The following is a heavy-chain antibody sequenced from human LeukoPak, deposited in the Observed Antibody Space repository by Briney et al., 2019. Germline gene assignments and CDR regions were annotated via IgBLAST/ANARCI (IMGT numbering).Heavy chain of an antibody. D-gene: IGHD3-22*01. Sequence: ASVKVSCKASGYTFTSYAMHWVRQAPGQRLEWMGWINTGNGNTKYSQKFQGRVTITRDTSASTAYMELSSLRSEDTAVYYCARDEAGYYDSSGYEYWGQGTLVTVSS. CDR3: ARDEAGYYDSSGYEY. CDR2: INTGNGNT. CDR1: GYTFTSYA. J-gene: IGHJ4*02. V-gene: IGHV1-3*04.